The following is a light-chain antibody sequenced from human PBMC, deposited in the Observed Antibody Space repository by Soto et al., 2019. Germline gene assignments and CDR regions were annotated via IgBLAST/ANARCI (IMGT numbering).Light chain of an antibody. CDR3: QQYYSYPLIT. V-gene: IGKV1-8*01. CDR1: QGISSY. Sequence: AIRMTQSPSSFSASTGDRVTITCRASQGISSYLAWYQQKPGKAPKLLIYAASTLQSGVPSRFSGSGSGTNFTLTISCLQSEDFATYYCQQYYSYPLITFGQGTRL. CDR2: AAS. J-gene: IGKJ5*01.